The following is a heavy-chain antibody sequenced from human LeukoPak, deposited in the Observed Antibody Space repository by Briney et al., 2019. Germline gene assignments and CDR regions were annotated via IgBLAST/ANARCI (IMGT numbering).Heavy chain of an antibody. V-gene: IGHV3-21*01. J-gene: IGHJ4*02. CDR3: AREGGMATIPGLYFDY. Sequence: PGGSLRLSCAASGFTFSSYSMNWVRQAPGKGLEWVSSISSSSSYIYYADSVKGRFTISRDNAKNSLYLQMNSLRAEDTAVYYCAREGGMATIPGLYFDYWGQGTLVTVSS. D-gene: IGHD5-24*01. CDR1: GFTFSSYS. CDR2: ISSSSSYI.